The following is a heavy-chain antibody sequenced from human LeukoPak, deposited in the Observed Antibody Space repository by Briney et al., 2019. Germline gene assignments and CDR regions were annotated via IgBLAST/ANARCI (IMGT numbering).Heavy chain of an antibody. CDR3: AREKNYGDYGTY. CDR1: GGSINSCDYN. Sequence: SQTLSLTCSVSGGSINSCDYNWSWIRQPPGKGLEWIGFIYCTGTTYHNPSLKSQVTISVDTSKNQFSLNLSPVTVADTAVYYCAREKNYGDYGTYWCQGTLVTVSS. D-gene: IGHD4-17*01. J-gene: IGHJ4*02. V-gene: IGHV4-30-4*08. CDR2: IYCTGTT.